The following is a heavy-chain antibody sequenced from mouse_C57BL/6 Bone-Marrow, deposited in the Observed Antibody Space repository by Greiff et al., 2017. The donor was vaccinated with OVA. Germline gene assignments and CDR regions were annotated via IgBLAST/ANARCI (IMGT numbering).Heavy chain of an antibody. V-gene: IGHV1-81*01. CDR2: IYPRSGNT. D-gene: IGHD1-1*01. CDR3: AITLITTVVAKRWYFDG. CDR1: GYTFTSYG. Sequence: VQLQQSGAELARPGASVKLSCKASGYTFTSYGISWVKQRTGQGLEWIGEIYPRSGNTYYNEKFKGKATLTADKSSSTAYMELRSLTSEDSAVYFCAITLITTVVAKRWYFDGWGTGTTVTVSS. J-gene: IGHJ1*03.